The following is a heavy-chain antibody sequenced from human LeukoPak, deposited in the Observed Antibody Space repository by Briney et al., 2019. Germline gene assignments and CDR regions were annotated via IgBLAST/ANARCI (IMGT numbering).Heavy chain of an antibody. CDR2: ISGSGGST. Sequence: GGSLRLSCAASGFTFSSYAMSWVCQAPGKGLEWVSAISGSGGSTYYADSVKGRFTISRDNSKNTLYLQMNSLRAEDTAVYYCARAKEVVAAFDYWGQGTLVTVSS. CDR1: GFTFSSYA. D-gene: IGHD2-15*01. J-gene: IGHJ4*02. CDR3: ARAKEVVAAFDY. V-gene: IGHV3-23*01.